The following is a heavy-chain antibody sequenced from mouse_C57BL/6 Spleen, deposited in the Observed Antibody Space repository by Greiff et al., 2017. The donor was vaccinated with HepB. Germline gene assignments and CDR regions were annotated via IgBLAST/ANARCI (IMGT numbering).Heavy chain of an antibody. J-gene: IGHJ4*01. V-gene: IGHV1-54*01. CDR2: INPGSGGT. CDR3: ARRTAQATGDMDD. Sequence: QVQLKQSGAELVRPGTSVKVSCKASGYAFTNYLIEWVKQRPGQGLEWIGVINPGSGGTNYNEKFKGKATLTADKSSSTAYMQLSSLTSEDSAVYFGARRTAQATGDMDDWGQGTSVTVSS. CDR1: GYAFTNYL. D-gene: IGHD3-2*02.